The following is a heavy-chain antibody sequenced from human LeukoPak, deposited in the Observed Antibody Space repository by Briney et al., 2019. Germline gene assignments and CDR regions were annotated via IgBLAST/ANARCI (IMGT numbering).Heavy chain of an antibody. CDR1: GYIFTAYY. J-gene: IGHJ3*02. D-gene: IGHD1-26*01. CDR3: ARASGRYSDAFDI. Sequence: GASVKVSCKASGYIFTAYYIHWVRQAPGQGLEWMGWINPNSGGTNYAQNFQGRVTMTRDTSISTAYMELSRLRSDDTALYYCARASGRYSDAFDIWGQGTMVTVSS. CDR2: INPNSGGT. V-gene: IGHV1-2*02.